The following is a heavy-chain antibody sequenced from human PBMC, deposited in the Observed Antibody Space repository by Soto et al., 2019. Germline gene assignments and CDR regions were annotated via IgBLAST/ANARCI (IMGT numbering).Heavy chain of an antibody. CDR2: MYSSGDT. V-gene: IGHV3-66*01. J-gene: IGHJ5*01. CDR3: APLVEFSVDRSWFDT. Sequence: ESGGGLVQPGGSLRISCAASGLSVSVTHMAWIRQAPGKGLEWVSNMYSSGDTCHSDSVKGRSTISRDNSKNTLHLPMKNLRDEDTALYCGAPLVEFSVDRSWFDTWCHGTQVTVSS. CDR1: GLSVSVTH. D-gene: IGHD2-8*02.